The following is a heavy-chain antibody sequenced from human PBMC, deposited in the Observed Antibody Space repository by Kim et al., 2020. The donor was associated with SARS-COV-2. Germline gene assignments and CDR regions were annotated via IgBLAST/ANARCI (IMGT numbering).Heavy chain of an antibody. CDR2: IYRDGST. Sequence: GGSLRLSCAASGFIVSNKYMNWVRQAPGKGLEWVSVIYRDGSTYYADSVKGRFTISRDYSKNTLYVQMNSLRAEDTALYYCATSLSSSAWTHNSGTFDIWGQGTMVTVSS. CDR1: GFIVSNKY. D-gene: IGHD6-19*01. CDR3: ATSLSSSAWTHNSGTFDI. J-gene: IGHJ3*02. V-gene: IGHV3-66*01.